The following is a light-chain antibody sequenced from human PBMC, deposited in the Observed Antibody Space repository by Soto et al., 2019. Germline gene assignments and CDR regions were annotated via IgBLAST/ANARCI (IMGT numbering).Light chain of an antibody. Sequence: DIQMPQSPSTLSASVGDSFTITCRASQSISTWLAWYQQKPGKAPKLLIFDASTLQSGVPSRFSGSGSGTEFTLTISSLQPDDFATYYCQQYNTFSTVGQGTKVDIK. J-gene: IGKJ1*01. CDR3: QQYNTFST. V-gene: IGKV1-5*01. CDR1: QSISTW. CDR2: DAS.